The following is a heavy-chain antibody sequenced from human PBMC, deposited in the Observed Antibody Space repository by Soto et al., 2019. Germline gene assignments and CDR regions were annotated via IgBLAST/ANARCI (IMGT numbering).Heavy chain of an antibody. Sequence: PSETLSLTCAVYGGSFSGYYWSWIRQPPGKGLEWIGEINHNGSTNYNPSLKSRVTISVDTSKNQFSLKLSSVTAADTAVYYCARMYYYGSGSSPRPPFDYWGQGTLVTVSS. V-gene: IGHV4-34*01. D-gene: IGHD3-10*01. CDR3: ARMYYYGSGSSPRPPFDY. CDR2: INHNGST. J-gene: IGHJ4*02. CDR1: GGSFSGYY.